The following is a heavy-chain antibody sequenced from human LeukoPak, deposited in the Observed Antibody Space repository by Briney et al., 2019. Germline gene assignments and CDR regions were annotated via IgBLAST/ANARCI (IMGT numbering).Heavy chain of an antibody. CDR2: IKHKAHSYTT. V-gene: IGHV3-72*01. CDR1: GFTFSDHY. Sequence: PGGSLRLSCAASGFTFSDHYMDWVRQAPRKGLEWVGRIKHKAHSYTTEYAASVKGRFTISRDDSKSSLYLQMNSLKIEDTAVYYCAQFAKGGWGQGTLVTVSS. J-gene: IGHJ4*02. CDR3: AQFAKGG. D-gene: IGHD2-21*01.